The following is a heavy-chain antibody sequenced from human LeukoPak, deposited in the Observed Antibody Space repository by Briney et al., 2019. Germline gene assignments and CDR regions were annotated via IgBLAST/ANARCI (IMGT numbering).Heavy chain of an antibody. J-gene: IGHJ1*01. Sequence: ASVKPSCNASGYTFTCYYMHWVRQAPGQGLEWMGWINPNSGGTNYAQKFQGWVTMTRDTSISTAYMELSRLRSDDTAVYYCARGGGYCSGSSCRVYFQHWGQGTLVTVSS. V-gene: IGHV1-2*04. CDR1: GYTFTCYY. CDR2: INPNSGGT. D-gene: IGHD2-15*01. CDR3: ARGGGYCSGSSCRVYFQH.